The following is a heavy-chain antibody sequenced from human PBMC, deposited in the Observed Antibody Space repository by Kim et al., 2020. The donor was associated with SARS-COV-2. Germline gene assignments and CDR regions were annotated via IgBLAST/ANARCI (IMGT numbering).Heavy chain of an antibody. V-gene: IGHV3-74*01. CDR2: INTDGSSA. CDR3: ARDTVADY. J-gene: IGHJ4*02. Sequence: GGSLRLSCTGSGFKFSDSWFHWVRQAPGKGLVWVARINTDGSSAIHADSVKGRFTISRDNIRDTLFLQMKSLRAEDTAVYYCARDTVADYGGQGTLVTVSS. CDR1: GFKFSDSW. D-gene: IGHD6-19*01.